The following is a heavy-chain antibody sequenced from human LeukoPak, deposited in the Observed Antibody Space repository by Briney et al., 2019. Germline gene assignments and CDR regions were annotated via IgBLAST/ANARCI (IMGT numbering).Heavy chain of an antibody. V-gene: IGHV4-61*02. Sequence: SETLSLTCTVSGASIGRSSYYWSWIRQPAGKGLEWIGRIHTSGSTNYNPSLKSRVTMSVDTSKNQFSLKLRSVTAADTAVYYCARDRYYYDSSGYYRFDYWGQGTLVTVSS. CDR2: IHTSGST. CDR1: GASIGRSSYY. D-gene: IGHD3-22*01. CDR3: ARDRYYYDSSGYYRFDY. J-gene: IGHJ4*02.